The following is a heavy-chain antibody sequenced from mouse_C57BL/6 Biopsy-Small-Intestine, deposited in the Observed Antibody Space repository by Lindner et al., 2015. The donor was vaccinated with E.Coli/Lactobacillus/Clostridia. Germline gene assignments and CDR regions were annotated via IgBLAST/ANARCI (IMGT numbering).Heavy chain of an antibody. J-gene: IGHJ2*01. V-gene: IGHV14-4*01. CDR3: TTSGTTVVAPSDY. D-gene: IGHD1-1*01. Sequence: VQLQESGAELVRPGASVKLSCTASVFNIKDDYMHWVKQRPEQGLEWIGWIDPENGDTEYASKFQGKATITADTSSNTAYLQLSSLTSEDTAVYYCTTSGTTVVAPSDYWGQGTTLTVSS. CDR1: VFNIKDDY. CDR2: IDPENGDT.